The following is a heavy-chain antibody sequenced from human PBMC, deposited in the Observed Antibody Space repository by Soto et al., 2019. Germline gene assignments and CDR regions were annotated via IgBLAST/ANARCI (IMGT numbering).Heavy chain of an antibody. D-gene: IGHD6-6*01. CDR3: ARDRLPNYYYYYGMDV. CDR1: GFTFSSYG. Sequence: GSLRLSCAASGFTFSSYGMRWVRQAPGKGLEWVAVIWYDGSNKYYADSVKGRFTISRDNSKNTLYLQMNSLRAEDTAVYYCARDRLPNYYYYYGMDVWGQGTTVTVSS. V-gene: IGHV3-33*01. J-gene: IGHJ6*02. CDR2: IWYDGSNK.